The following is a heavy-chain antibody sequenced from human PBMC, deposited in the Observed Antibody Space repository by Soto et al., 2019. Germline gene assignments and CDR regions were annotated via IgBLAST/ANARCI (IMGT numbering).Heavy chain of an antibody. CDR1: EIAVNSNT. D-gene: IGHD6-13*01. CDR3: AKGKQQLLVLLDF. Sequence: LLLFNRAPEIAVNSNTVSLVRRAPGKGLEWVSAISGSGGSTYYADSVKGRFTISRDNSKNTLYLQMNSLRAEDTAVYYCAKGKQQLLVLLDFWGQRPLVTLPS. J-gene: IGHJ4*02. CDR2: ISGSGGST. V-gene: IGHV3-23*01.